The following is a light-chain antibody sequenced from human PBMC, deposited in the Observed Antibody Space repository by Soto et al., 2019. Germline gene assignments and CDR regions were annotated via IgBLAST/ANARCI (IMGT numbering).Light chain of an antibody. Sequence: QSALTQPPSVSAAPGQQVTISCSGSRSNIGNNYVSWYQQLPGTAPKLLIYENNKRPSEIPDRFSGSKSGTSATLGITGLQTGDEADYYCGTWDSSLSAVVFGGGTKLTVL. CDR3: GTWDSSLSAVV. V-gene: IGLV1-51*02. CDR1: RSNIGNNY. CDR2: ENN. J-gene: IGLJ2*01.